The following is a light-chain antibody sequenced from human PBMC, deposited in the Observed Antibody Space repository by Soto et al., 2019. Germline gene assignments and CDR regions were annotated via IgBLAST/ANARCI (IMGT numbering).Light chain of an antibody. J-gene: IGKJ2*01. CDR1: QSVSSSY. CDR3: QQYCSSPYT. CDR2: GAS. V-gene: IGKV3-20*01. Sequence: EIVLTQSPGPLSLSPGERATLSCRASQSVSSSYLAWYQQKPGQAPRRLIYGASSRATGIPDRFSGSGSGTHFNITINRLEAVDFAVYYCQQYCSSPYTFGQGAKL.